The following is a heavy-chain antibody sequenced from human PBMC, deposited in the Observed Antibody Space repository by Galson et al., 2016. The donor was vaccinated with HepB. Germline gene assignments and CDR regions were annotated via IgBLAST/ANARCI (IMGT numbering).Heavy chain of an antibody. CDR1: GFTFSSYS. Sequence: SLRLSCAASGFTFSSYSMNWVRQAPGKGLEWVASISDTSDYIYYADSLKGRFTISRDNAKNSLYLQMNSLRAEDTAVYYCARDQGENYDFYIDYWGQGTLVTVSS. CDR3: ARDQGENYDFYIDY. D-gene: IGHD3-3*01. V-gene: IGHV3-21*01. J-gene: IGHJ4*02. CDR2: ISDTSDYI.